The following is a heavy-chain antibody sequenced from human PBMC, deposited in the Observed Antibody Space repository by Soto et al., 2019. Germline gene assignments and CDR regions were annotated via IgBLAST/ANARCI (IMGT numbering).Heavy chain of an antibody. V-gene: IGHV4-59*08. CDR1: GRAIRSYY. J-gene: IGHJ6*04. CDR2: IYYSGST. D-gene: IGHD6-19*01. CDR3: ASFGIAVAGFT. Sequence: PSETLSLTGPVSGRAIRSYYWSWIRQPPGKGLEWIGYIYYSGSTNYNPSLKSRVTISVDTSKNQFSLKLSSVTAAVTAVYYCASFGIAVAGFTWGKGTMGTVSS.